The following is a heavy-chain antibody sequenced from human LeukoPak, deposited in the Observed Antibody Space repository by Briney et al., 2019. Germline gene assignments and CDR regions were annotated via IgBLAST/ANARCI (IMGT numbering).Heavy chain of an antibody. CDR1: GGTFSSYA. CDR2: ISAYNGNT. J-gene: IGHJ3*02. D-gene: IGHD3-22*01. V-gene: IGHV1-18*01. Sequence: RASVKVSCKASGGTFSSYAISWVRQAPGQGLEWMGWISAYNGNTNYAQKLQGRVTMTTDTSTSTAYMELRSLRSDDTAVYYCARVNWGPYYYDLLGLDAFDIWGQGTMVTVSS. CDR3: ARVNWGPYYYDLLGLDAFDI.